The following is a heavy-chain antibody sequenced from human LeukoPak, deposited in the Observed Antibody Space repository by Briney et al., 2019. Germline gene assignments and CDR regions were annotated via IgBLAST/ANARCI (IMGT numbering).Heavy chain of an antibody. CDR3: ATPLDYYDRSDSHQGGD. J-gene: IGHJ4*02. CDR1: GFTFSSYA. D-gene: IGHD3-22*01. Sequence: SGGSLRLSCAASGFTFSSYAMHWVRQAPGKGLEWVANIKHDGSEKNYVDSVKGRFTISRDNAKNSLYLQMNSLRAEDTAVYYCATPLDYYDRSDSHQGGDWGQGTLVTVSS. V-gene: IGHV3-7*03. CDR2: IKHDGSEK.